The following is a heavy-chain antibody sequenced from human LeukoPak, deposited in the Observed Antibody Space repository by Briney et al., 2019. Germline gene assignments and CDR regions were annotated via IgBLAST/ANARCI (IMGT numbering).Heavy chain of an antibody. CDR1: GGSFSVYY. CDR3: ARKSGTYYYDSSGYYYFDY. Sequence: SETLSLTCAVYGGSFSVYYWSWIRQPPGKGLEWIGEINHSGSTNYNPSLKSRVTISVDTSKNQFSLKLSSVTAADTAVYYCARKSGTYYYDSSGYYYFDYWGQGTLVTVSS. D-gene: IGHD3-22*01. V-gene: IGHV4-34*01. CDR2: INHSGST. J-gene: IGHJ4*02.